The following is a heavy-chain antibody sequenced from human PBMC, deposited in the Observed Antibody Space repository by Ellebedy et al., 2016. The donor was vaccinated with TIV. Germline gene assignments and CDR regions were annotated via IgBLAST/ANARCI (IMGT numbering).Heavy chain of an antibody. V-gene: IGHV4-61*08. D-gene: IGHD1-26*01. Sequence: MPSETLSLTCTVSGGSITSGGHYWSWLRQPPGKGLEWLGYIYYSGSTNYNPSLKSRVTMSVDTSKNQFSLRLTSATAADTAVYYCASELPSGSFLNWGQGALVTVSS. CDR2: IYYSGST. CDR3: ASELPSGSFLN. J-gene: IGHJ4*02. CDR1: GGSITSGGHY.